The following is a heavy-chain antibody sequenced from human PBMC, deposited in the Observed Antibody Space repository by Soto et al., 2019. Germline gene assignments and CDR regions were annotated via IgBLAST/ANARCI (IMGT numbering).Heavy chain of an antibody. CDR2: IYYSGST. CDR3: ARGGVVVPAARAVDP. J-gene: IGHJ5*02. CDR1: GGSISSGGYY. V-gene: IGHV4-31*03. D-gene: IGHD2-2*01. Sequence: SETLSLTCTVSGGSISSGGYYWSWIRQHPGKGLEWIGYIYYSGSTYYNPSLKSRVTISVDTSKNQFSLKLSSVTAADTAVYYCARGGVVVPAARAVDPWGQGTLVTVSS.